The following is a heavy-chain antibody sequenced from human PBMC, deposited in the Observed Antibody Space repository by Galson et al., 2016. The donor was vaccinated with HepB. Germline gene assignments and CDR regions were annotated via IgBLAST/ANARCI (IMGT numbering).Heavy chain of an antibody. Sequence: ETLSLTCAVSGGSISGYYWVWLRQSPQRGLEYVWFVYSSCTHHYNPSLGSRVITSIDTSGSQFSLELQTVTAADTAVYYCARTPLRGSFSNDSFDSWGQGILVTVSS. CDR3: ARTPLRGSFSNDSFDS. V-gene: IGHV4-59*08. CDR1: GGSISGYY. D-gene: IGHD3-16*01. CDR2: VYSSCTH. J-gene: IGHJ4*02.